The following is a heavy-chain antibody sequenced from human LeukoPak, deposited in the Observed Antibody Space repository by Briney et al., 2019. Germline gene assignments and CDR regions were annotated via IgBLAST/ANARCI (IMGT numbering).Heavy chain of an antibody. CDR1: GGSVSSANYY. V-gene: IGHV4-61*01. CDR2: IYHSGTT. D-gene: IGHD4-17*01. CDR3: ARDFALYGRRFDP. Sequence: PSETLSRTCTVSGGSVSSANYYWSWIRQPPGKGLEWIGYIYHSGTTNYNPSLKSRVTISVDTSNNRFSLKVSSVTAADTAVYYCARDFALYGRRFDPWGQGTLVTVSS. J-gene: IGHJ5*02.